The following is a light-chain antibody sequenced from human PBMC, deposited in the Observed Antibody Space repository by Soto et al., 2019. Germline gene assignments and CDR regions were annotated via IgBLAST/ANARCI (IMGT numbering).Light chain of an antibody. CDR1: SSDVVGYTY. J-gene: IGLJ1*01. CDR2: DVS. CDR3: SSYTTSNTRQIV. V-gene: IGLV2-14*01. Sequence: QSALTQPASVSGSPGQAITISCTGTSSDVVGYTYVSWYQQHPGKAPKFIIYDVSNRPSGVSNRFSGSKSGNTASLTISGLQAEDEADSYCSSYTTSNTRQIVFGTGTKVTVL.